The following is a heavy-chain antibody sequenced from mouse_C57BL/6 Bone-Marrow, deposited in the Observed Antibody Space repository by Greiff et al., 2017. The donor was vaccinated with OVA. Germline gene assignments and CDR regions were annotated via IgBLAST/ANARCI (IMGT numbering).Heavy chain of an antibody. CDR2: IDPSDSYT. D-gene: IGHD2-4*01. Sequence: QVHVKQPGAELVRPGTSVKLSCKASGYTFTSYWMHWVKQRPGQGLEWIGVIDPSDSYTNYNQKFKGKATLTVDTSSSTAYMQLSSLTSEDSAVYYCARDPYYDYDGVYAMDYWGQGTSVTVSS. J-gene: IGHJ4*01. CDR3: ARDPYYDYDGVYAMDY. V-gene: IGHV1-59*01. CDR1: GYTFTSYW.